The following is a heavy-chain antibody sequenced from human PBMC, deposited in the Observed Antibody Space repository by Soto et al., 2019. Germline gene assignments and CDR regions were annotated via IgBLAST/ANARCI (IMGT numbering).Heavy chain of an antibody. J-gene: IGHJ5*02. Sequence: QLQLQESGSGLVKPSQTLSLTCAVSGGSISSGGYSWSWIRQPPGKGLEWIGYIYHSGSTYYNPSLKSRVTISVDRSKNQFSLKLSSVTAADTAVYYCASSITMMRLHWFDPWGQGTLVTVSS. D-gene: IGHD3-22*01. CDR3: ASSITMMRLHWFDP. V-gene: IGHV4-30-2*01. CDR2: IYHSGST. CDR1: GGSISSGGYS.